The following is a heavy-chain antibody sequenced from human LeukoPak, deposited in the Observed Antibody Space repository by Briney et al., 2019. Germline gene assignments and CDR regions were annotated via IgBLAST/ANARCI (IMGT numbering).Heavy chain of an antibody. CDR1: TFTFSSYT. D-gene: IGHD3-3*01. V-gene: IGHV3-30*04. Sequence: PGGSLRLSCSASTFTFSSYTMHWVRQAPGKGLEWVAIISYDGSSKYYADSVKGRFTISRDNAKTSPYLQMNSLRGEDTAVYYCAKLPYDFWSGYDYYYYMDVWGKGTTVTVSS. J-gene: IGHJ6*03. CDR2: ISYDGSSK. CDR3: AKLPYDFWSGYDYYYYMDV.